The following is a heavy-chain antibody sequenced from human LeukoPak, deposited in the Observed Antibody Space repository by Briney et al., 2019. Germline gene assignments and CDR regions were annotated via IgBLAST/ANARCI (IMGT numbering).Heavy chain of an antibody. Sequence: GGSLRLSCAASGFTFSSYDMHWVRQAPGKGLEWVAVIWYDGSNKYYADSVKGRFTISRDNSKNTLYLQMNSLRAEDTAVYYCARDSTLRGYFDYWGQGTLVTVSS. V-gene: IGHV3-33*01. CDR1: GFTFSSYD. CDR3: ARDSTLRGYFDY. CDR2: IWYDGSNK. J-gene: IGHJ4*02. D-gene: IGHD2/OR15-2a*01.